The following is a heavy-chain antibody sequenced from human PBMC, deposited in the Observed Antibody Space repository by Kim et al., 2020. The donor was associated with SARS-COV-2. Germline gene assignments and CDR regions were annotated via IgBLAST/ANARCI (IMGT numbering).Heavy chain of an antibody. CDR2: INHSGST. V-gene: IGHV4-34*01. CDR3: ARGSDYYGSGSYYNRGYYYGMDV. CDR1: GGSFSGYY. Sequence: SETLSLTCAVYGGSFSGYYWSWIRQPPGKGLEWIGEINHSGSTNYNPSLKSRVTISVDTSKNQFSLKLSSVTAADTAVYYCARGSDYYGSGSYYNRGYYYGMDVWGQGTTVTVSS. D-gene: IGHD3-10*01. J-gene: IGHJ6*02.